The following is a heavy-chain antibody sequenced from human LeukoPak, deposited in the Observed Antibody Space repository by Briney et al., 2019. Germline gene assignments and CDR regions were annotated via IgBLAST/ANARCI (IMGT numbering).Heavy chain of an antibody. CDR1: GGSISSGGYY. J-gene: IGHJ4*02. D-gene: IGHD2-2*01. CDR3: ARDNVVPAARGLQN. CDR2: IYYSGST. Sequence: SQTLSLTCTVSGGSISSGGYYWSWIRQHPGKGLEWIGYIYYSGSTYYNPSLKSRVTLSVETSKNQFSLKLSSVTAADTAVYYCARDNVVPAARGLQNWGQGTLVTVSS. V-gene: IGHV4-31*03.